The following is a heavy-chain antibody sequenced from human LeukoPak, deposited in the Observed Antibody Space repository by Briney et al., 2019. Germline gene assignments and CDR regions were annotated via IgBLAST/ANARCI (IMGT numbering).Heavy chain of an antibody. V-gene: IGHV3-23*01. CDR1: GFTFSNYA. D-gene: IGHD6-13*01. Sequence: GGSLRLSCAASGFTFSNYAMSWVRQAPGKGLEWVSGISGSGGSTYYADSVKGRFTISRDNSKNTLYLQMNSLRAEDTAVYYCAKETFGIAAAGHFDYWGQGTLVTVSS. CDR2: ISGSGGST. CDR3: AKETFGIAAAGHFDY. J-gene: IGHJ4*02.